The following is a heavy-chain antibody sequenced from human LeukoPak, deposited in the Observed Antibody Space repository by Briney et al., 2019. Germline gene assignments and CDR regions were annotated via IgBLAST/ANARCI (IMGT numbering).Heavy chain of an antibody. CDR2: IYYSGST. Sequence: SETLSLTCTVSGGSISSYYWSWLRQPPGKGLEWIGYIYYSGSTNYNPSLKSRVTISVDTSKNQFSLKLSSVTAADTAVYYCAREGLKCPQKVCYYYGMDVWGQGTTVTVSS. CDR1: GGSISSYY. J-gene: IGHJ6*02. CDR3: AREGLKCPQKVCYYYGMDV. V-gene: IGHV4-59*01.